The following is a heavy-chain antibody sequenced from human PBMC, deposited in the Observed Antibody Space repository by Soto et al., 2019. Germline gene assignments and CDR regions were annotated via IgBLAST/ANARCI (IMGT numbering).Heavy chain of an antibody. CDR1: GGSINISGYY. D-gene: IGHD1-1*01. CDR2: IFYTAST. J-gene: IGHJ5*02. V-gene: IGHV4-39*01. Sequence: SETLSLTCTVSGGSINISGYYWGWLRQPPGKGLGWIGSIFYTASTYYNPSVKSRVSMSVDTSKNQFSLKLSSVTAADPAVYYCARRGRNDSFAPWGQGTLVTVSS. CDR3: ARRGRNDSFAP.